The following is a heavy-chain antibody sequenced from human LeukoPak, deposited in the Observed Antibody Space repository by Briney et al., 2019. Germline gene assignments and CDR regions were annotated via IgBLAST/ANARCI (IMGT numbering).Heavy chain of an antibody. V-gene: IGHV3-23*01. CDR2: ISGSGGST. CDR3: AKDGVSQLLHLSYYYYYMDV. Sequence: GGSLRLSCAASGFTFSSYAMSWVRQAPGKGLEWVSAISGSGGSTYYADSVKGRFTISRDNSKNTLYLQMNSLRAEDTAVYYCAKDGVSQLLHLSYYYYYMDVWGKGTTVTVSS. J-gene: IGHJ6*03. D-gene: IGHD2-2*01. CDR1: GFTFSSYA.